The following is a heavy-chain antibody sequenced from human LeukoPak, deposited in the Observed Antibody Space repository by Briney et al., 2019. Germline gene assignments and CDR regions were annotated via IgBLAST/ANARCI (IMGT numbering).Heavy chain of an antibody. V-gene: IGHV4-61*08. CDR3: ASAPYRWKDVGLDY. Sequence: PSETLSLTCTVAGGSVSGDGYYWSWIRQPPGKGLESIGYIFYSGSNNYNPSLKTRVIISVDTYHNQSTLKLSSVTAAGPAVYYCASAPYRWKDVGLDYWGQGILVTVSS. J-gene: IGHJ4*02. D-gene: IGHD1-1*01. CDR1: GGSVSGDGYY. CDR2: IFYSGSN.